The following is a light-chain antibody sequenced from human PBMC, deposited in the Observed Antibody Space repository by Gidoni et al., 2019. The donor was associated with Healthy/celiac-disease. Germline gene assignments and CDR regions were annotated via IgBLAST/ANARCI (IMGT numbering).Light chain of an antibody. CDR3: QQSYSTPVT. CDR2: AAS. J-gene: IGKJ2*01. Sequence: IQLTPSPSSLSASVGDRVTITCRASQSISSYLNWYQQKPGKAPKLLIYAASSLQSGVPSRFSGSGSGTDFTLTISSLQPEDFATYYCQQSYSTPVTFXXXTKLEIK. CDR1: QSISSY. V-gene: IGKV1-39*01.